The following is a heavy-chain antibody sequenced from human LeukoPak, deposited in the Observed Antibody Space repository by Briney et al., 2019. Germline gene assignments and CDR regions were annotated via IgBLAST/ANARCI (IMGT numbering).Heavy chain of an antibody. CDR1: GGSISSYY. V-gene: IGHV4-59*01. D-gene: IGHD3-9*01. Sequence: SETLSLTCTVSGGSISSYYWSWIRQPPGKGLEWIGYIYYSGSTNYNPSLKSRVTISVDTSKNQFSLKLSSVTAADTAVYYCARMYDILTGYFDYWGQGTLVTVSS. CDR3: ARMYDILTGYFDY. J-gene: IGHJ4*02. CDR2: IYYSGST.